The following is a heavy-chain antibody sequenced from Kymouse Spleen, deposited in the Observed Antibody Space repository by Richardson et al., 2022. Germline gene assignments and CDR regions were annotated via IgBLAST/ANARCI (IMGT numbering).Heavy chain of an antibody. CDR2: IYYSGST. CDR3: ASTYYDFWSGYYTGPYYYYGMDV. Sequence: QLQLQESGPGLVKPSETLSLTCTVSGGSISSSSYYWGWIRQPPGKGLEWIGSIYYSGSTYYNPSLKSRVTISVDTSKNQFSLKLSSVTAADTAVYYCASTYYDFWSGYYTGPYYYYGMDVWGQGTTVTVSS. J-gene: IGHJ6*02. V-gene: IGHV4-39*01. D-gene: IGHD3-3*01. CDR1: GGSISSSSYY.